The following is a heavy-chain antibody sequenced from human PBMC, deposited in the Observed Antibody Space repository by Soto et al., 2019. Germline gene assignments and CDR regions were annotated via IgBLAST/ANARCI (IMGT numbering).Heavy chain of an antibody. V-gene: IGHV3-30-3*01. CDR1: GFTFSSYA. CDR2: ISYDGSNK. D-gene: IGHD2-2*01. J-gene: IGHJ4*02. Sequence: PGGSLRLSCAASGFTFSSYAMRWVRQGPGKGLEWVAVISYDGSNKYYADSVKGRFTISRDSSKHTLYLQMNSLRAADTAVYYCGRCTSTSCHLGSDYWGQGTLVTVSS. CDR3: GRCTSTSCHLGSDY.